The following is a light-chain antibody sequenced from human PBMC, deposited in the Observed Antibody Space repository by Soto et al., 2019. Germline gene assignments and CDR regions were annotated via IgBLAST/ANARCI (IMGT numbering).Light chain of an antibody. V-gene: IGKV3-11*01. CDR3: QQRSNWPLT. Sequence: EIVLTQSPATLSLSPGERATLSCRASQSVSSYLAWHQQKPGQAPRLLIYDASNRATGIPARFSGSGSGTDFTHTISSLEPEDFAVYYCQQRSNWPLTFGGGTKVEIK. CDR2: DAS. CDR1: QSVSSY. J-gene: IGKJ4*01.